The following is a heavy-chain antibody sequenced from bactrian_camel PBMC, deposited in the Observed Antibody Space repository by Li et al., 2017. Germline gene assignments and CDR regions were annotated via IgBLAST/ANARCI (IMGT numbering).Heavy chain of an antibody. J-gene: IGHJ4*01. CDR2: IDAYGTT. CDR3: AEQLLDYAIGGYPQCGGDDYYA. Sequence: VQLVESGGGSVQAGGSLRLSCVTSDYTGTYCLGWFRQAPGKEREPVASIDAYGTTHYTDSVNDRFTISLDNNKLYLQMNGLKVEDTAKYCCAEQLLDYAIGGYPQCGGDDYYAWGQGTQVTVS. D-gene: IGHD4*01. V-gene: IGHV3S67*01. CDR1: DYTGTYC.